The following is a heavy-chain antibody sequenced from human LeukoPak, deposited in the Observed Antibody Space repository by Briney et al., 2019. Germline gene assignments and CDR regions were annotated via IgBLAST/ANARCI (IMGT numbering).Heavy chain of an antibody. CDR3: AKGGYFIGGSCLPLDY. D-gene: IGHD2-15*01. CDR2: ISYDGSNK. V-gene: IGHV3-30*18. Sequence: PGRSLRLSCAASGFTFSSYGMHWVRQAPGKGLEWVAVISYDGSNKYYADSVKGRFTISRDNSKYTLYLQMNSLRDEDTALYYGAKGGYFIGGSCLPLDYWGQGTLVTVSS. J-gene: IGHJ4*02. CDR1: GFTFSSYG.